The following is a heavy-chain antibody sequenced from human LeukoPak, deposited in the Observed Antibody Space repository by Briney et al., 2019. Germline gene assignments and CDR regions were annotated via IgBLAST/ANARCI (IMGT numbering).Heavy chain of an antibody. J-gene: IGHJ3*02. CDR3: ETYSAFDI. CDR2: IKEDGGET. Sequence: PGRSLRLSCAASGFTFSIYWMSWVRQAPGKGLEWVASIKEDGGETHYVDSVKGRFTISRDNAKNSLYLQMNSLRAEDTAVYYCETYSAFDIWGHGTMVTVSS. V-gene: IGHV3-7*02. D-gene: IGHD2-21*01. CDR1: GFTFSIYW.